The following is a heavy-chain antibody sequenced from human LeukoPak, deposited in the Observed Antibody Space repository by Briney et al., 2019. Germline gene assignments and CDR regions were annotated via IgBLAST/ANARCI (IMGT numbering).Heavy chain of an antibody. CDR3: ARRNSPGVRYFDWFPPAGWGAFDP. D-gene: IGHD3-9*01. CDR2: INPNSGGT. Sequence: ASVKVSCKASGYTFTGYYMHWVRQAPGQGLEWMGWINPNSGGTNYAQKVQGRVTMTRNTAISTVYMELNSLRSEDTALYYCARRNSPGVRYFDWFPPAGWGAFDPWGQGTLVTVSS. V-gene: IGHV1-2*02. J-gene: IGHJ5*02. CDR1: GYTFTGYY.